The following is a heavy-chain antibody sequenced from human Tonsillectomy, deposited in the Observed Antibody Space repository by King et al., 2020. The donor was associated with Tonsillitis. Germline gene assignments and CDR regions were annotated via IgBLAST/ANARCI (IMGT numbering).Heavy chain of an antibody. D-gene: IGHD3-22*01. CDR2: INHSGST. J-gene: IGHJ4*02. V-gene: IGHV4-34*01. Sequence: VQLQQWGAGLLKPSETLSLTCAVYGGSFSGYYWSWIRQPPGKGLEWIGEINHSGSTNYNPSLKSRVTISVDTSKNQFSLKLSSVTAADTAVYYCARGRRYYYDSSGYCDYWGQGTLVTVSS. CDR3: ARGRRYYYDSSGYCDY. CDR1: GGSFSGYY.